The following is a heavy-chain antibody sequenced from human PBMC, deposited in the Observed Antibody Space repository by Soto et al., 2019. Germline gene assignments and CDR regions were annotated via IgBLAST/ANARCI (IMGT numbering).Heavy chain of an antibody. Sequence: QVQLQESGPGLVKPSQTLTLTCTVSGGSISSGSFYWSWIRQHPGKGLEWIGHISDSGSSYYNPSLGRRVTISVDTSKNQFSLKLSAVTAADTAVYFCARTTFYDIFTAYYSLFDYWGQGTLVTVSS. CDR1: GGSISSGSFY. CDR2: ISDSGSS. D-gene: IGHD3-9*01. J-gene: IGHJ4*02. V-gene: IGHV4-31*03. CDR3: ARTTFYDIFTAYYSLFDY.